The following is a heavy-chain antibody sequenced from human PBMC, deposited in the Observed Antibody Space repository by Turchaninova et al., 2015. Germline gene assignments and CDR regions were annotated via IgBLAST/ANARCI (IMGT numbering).Heavy chain of an antibody. Sequence: EVPLVQSGAEVKKPGESLKIYCKGSGYSFTSYWIGWVRQMPGKGLEWGGIIYAGDSDTRYSPSFQGQVTISVDKSISTACLQWSSLKASDTAMYYCARQDGGGLYYFENWGQGTLVTVSS. CDR1: GYSFTSYW. CDR2: IYAGDSDT. D-gene: IGHD5-12*01. V-gene: IGHV5-51*01. CDR3: ARQDGGGLYYFEN. J-gene: IGHJ4*02.